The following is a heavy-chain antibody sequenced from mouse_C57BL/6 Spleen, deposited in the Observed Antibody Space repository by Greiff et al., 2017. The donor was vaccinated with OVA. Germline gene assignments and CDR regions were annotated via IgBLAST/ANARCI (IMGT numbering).Heavy chain of an antibody. CDR2: IYPRDGST. D-gene: IGHD1-1*01. Sequence: QVQLQQSDAELVKPGASVKISCKVSGYTFTDHTIHWMKQRPEQGLEWIGYIYPRDGSTKYNEKFTGKATLTADKSSSTAYMQLNSLTSEDSAVYFCARSLYDGSSYWYFDVWGTGTTVTVSS. V-gene: IGHV1-78*01. J-gene: IGHJ1*03. CDR1: GYTFTDHT. CDR3: ARSLYDGSSYWYFDV.